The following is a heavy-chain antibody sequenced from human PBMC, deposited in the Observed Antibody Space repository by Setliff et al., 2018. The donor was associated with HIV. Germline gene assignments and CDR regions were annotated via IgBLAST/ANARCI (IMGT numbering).Heavy chain of an antibody. CDR2: IIPIFGTA. J-gene: IGHJ4*02. V-gene: IGHV1-69*05. CDR1: GGTFSSYA. CDR3: AASITGTPDYFDY. Sequence: GASVKVSCKASGGTFSSYAISWVRQAPGQGLEWMGGIIPIFGTANYAQKFQGRVTITTDESTSTAYMELSSLRSEDTAVYYCAASITGTPDYFDYWGQGTLVTVSS. D-gene: IGHD1-20*01.